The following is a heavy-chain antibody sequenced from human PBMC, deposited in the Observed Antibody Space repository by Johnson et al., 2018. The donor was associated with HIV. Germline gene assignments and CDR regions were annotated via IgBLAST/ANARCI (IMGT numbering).Heavy chain of an antibody. CDR1: GFIFSDYY. CDR2: ISSSGKST. Sequence: QVQLVESGGGLVKPGGSLRLSCAVSGFIFSDYYMSWIRQAPGKGLEWVSYISSSGKSTNYADSVKGRFTISRDNAKNSLSLQMNSLRAEDTAIYYCAREEGSDILTRGDAFDIWGQGTMVAVSS. CDR3: AREEGSDILTRGDAFDI. J-gene: IGHJ3*02. D-gene: IGHD3-9*01. V-gene: IGHV3-11*04.